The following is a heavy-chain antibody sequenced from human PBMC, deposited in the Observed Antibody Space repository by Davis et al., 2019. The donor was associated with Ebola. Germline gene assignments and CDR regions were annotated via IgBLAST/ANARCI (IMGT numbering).Heavy chain of an antibody. D-gene: IGHD6-19*01. V-gene: IGHV4-59*01. J-gene: IGHJ4*02. Sequence: SETLSLTCTVSGGSISSYYWSWIRQPPGKGLEWIGYIYYSGSTNYNPSLKSRVTISVDTSKNQFSLKLSSVTVADTAVYYCARLETVAGLDYWGQGTLVTVSS. CDR2: IYYSGST. CDR3: ARLETVAGLDY. CDR1: GGSISSYY.